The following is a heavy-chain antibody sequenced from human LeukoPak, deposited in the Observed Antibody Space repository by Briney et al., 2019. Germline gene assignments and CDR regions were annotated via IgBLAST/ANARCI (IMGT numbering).Heavy chain of an antibody. J-gene: IGHJ4*02. D-gene: IGHD7-27*01. V-gene: IGHV4-4*07. CDR3: AKDGATGEPSLYFDY. CDR1: GGSISSYY. Sequence: SETLSLTCIVSGGSISSYYWSWIRQPAGKGLEWIGRFYTSESSNYNPSLKSRVTMSVDTSKNQFSLKLSSVTAADTAVYYCAKDGATGEPSLYFDYWGQGTLVTVSS. CDR2: FYTSESS.